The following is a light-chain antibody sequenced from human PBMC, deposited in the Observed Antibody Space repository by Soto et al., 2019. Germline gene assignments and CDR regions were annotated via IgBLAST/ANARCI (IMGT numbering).Light chain of an antibody. CDR1: QSVSSY. CDR3: QQRSNWPPVLT. CDR2: DAS. J-gene: IGKJ4*01. Sequence: EIVLTQSPATLSLSPGERATLSCRASQSVSSYLAWYQQKPGQAPRLLIYDASNRATGIPGRFSGSGSGTDVTLTISSLEPEDFAVYYCQQRSNWPPVLTFGGGTKVEIK. V-gene: IGKV3-11*01.